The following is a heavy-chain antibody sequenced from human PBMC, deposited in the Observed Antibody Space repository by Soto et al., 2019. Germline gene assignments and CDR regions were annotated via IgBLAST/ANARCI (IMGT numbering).Heavy chain of an antibody. V-gene: IGHV4-31*03. CDR3: ARAFNTIFGVVNMDV. CDR2: IYYSGST. D-gene: IGHD3-3*01. Sequence: SETLSLTCTVSGGSISSGGYYWSWIRQHPGKGLEWIGYIYYSGSTYYNPSLKSRVTISVDTSKNQFSLKLSSVTAADTAVYYCARAFNTIFGVVNMDVWGQGTTVTVSS. CDR1: GGSISSGGYY. J-gene: IGHJ6*02.